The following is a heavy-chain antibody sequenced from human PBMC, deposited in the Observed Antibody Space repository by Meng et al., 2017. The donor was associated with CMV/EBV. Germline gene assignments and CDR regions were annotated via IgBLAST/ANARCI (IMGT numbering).Heavy chain of an antibody. CDR1: GFTFSSYA. D-gene: IGHD1-26*01. V-gene: IGHV3-30-3*01. CDR3: ARNSGSYYEYWFDP. Sequence: VRLVESGGGVVQPGRSLRLSCAASGFTFSSYAMHWVRQAPGEGLEWVAVISYDGSNKYYADSVKGRFTISRDNSKNTLYLQMNSLRAEDTAVYYCARNSGSYYEYWFDPWGQGTLVTVSS. CDR2: ISYDGSNK. J-gene: IGHJ5*02.